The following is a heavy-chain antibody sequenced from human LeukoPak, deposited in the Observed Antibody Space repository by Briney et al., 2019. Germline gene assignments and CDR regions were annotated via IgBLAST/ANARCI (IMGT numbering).Heavy chain of an antibody. CDR1: GFTFSSYG. CDR3: APVPFDP. V-gene: IGHV3-23*01. CDR2: ISGSGGST. Sequence: SGGSLRLSCAASGFTFSSYGMNWVRQAPGKGLEWVSGISGSGGSTYYADSVKGRFTISRDNSKNTMYLQMNSLRAEDTAVYYCAPVPFDPWGQGTLVTVSS. J-gene: IGHJ5*02.